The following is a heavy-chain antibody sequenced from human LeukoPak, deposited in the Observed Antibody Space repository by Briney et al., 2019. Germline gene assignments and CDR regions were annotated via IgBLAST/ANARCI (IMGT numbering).Heavy chain of an antibody. Sequence: SETLSLTCTVSGGPISRYYWSWIRQPPGKGLEWIGFSYYTGNTNYNPSLKSRVTISVDTSTNQFSLELSSVTAADTAVYYCARVQYAAGSYYMDVWGEGTTVTVSS. CDR2: SYYTGNT. J-gene: IGHJ6*03. D-gene: IGHD2-15*01. CDR1: GGPISRYY. V-gene: IGHV4-59*01. CDR3: ARVQYAAGSYYMDV.